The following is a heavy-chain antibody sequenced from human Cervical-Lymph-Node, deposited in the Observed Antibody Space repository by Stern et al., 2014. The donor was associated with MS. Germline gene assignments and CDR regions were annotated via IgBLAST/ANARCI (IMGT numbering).Heavy chain of an antibody. J-gene: IGHJ4*02. D-gene: IGHD4-17*01. CDR3: ASRYDYGDYIY. CDR2: ISHDGTNK. V-gene: IGHV3-30*04. CDR1: GFSFRLYA. Sequence: VQLVESGGGVVQPGRSLRLSCAASGFSFRLYAMYWVRQAPGKGLEWVAVISHDGTNKNYADSMKGRFTISRDNAKNTLFLQMNSLRAEDTAMYYWASRYDYGDYIYWGQGTLVTVSS.